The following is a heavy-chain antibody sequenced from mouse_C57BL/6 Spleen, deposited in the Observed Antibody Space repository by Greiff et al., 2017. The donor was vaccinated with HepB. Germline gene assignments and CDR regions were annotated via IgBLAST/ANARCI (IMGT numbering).Heavy chain of an antibody. CDR2: ISYDGSN. Sequence: ESGPGLVKPSQSLSLTCSVTGYSITSGYYWNWIRQFPGNKLEWMGYISYDGSNNYNPSLKNRISITRDTSKNQFFLKLNSVTTEDTATYYCAREGIYYDYGSPYYYAMDYWGQGTSVTVSS. D-gene: IGHD2-4*01. CDR3: AREGIYYDYGSPYYYAMDY. V-gene: IGHV3-6*01. J-gene: IGHJ4*01. CDR1: GYSITSGYY.